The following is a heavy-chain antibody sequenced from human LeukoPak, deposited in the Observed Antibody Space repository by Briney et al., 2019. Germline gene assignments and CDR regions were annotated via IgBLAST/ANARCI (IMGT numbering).Heavy chain of an antibody. CDR1: GFTFSSYA. D-gene: IGHD6-19*01. V-gene: IGHV3-23*01. J-gene: IGHJ6*03. CDR2: ISGSGGST. CDR3: AKAGIAVAGTHYYYYYMDV. Sequence: GGSLRLSCAASGFTFSSYAMSWVRQAPGKGLEWVSAISGSGGSTYYADSVKGRFTISRDTSKNTLYLQMNSLRAEDTAVYYCAKAGIAVAGTHYYYYYMDVWGKGTTVTVPS.